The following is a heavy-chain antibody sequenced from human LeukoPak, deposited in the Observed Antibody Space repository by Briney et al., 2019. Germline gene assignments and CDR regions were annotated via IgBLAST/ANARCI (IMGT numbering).Heavy chain of an antibody. J-gene: IGHJ5*02. D-gene: IGHD3-22*01. CDR2: INHSGGT. Sequence: PSETLSLTCTVSGGSISSGGYYWSWIRQPPGKGLEWIGEINHSGGTNYNPSLKSRVTISVDTSKNQFSLKLSSVTAADTAVYYCARGVTMIVVVTGWFDPWGQGTLVTVSS. V-gene: IGHV4-39*07. CDR3: ARGVTMIVVVTGWFDP. CDR1: GGSISSGGYY.